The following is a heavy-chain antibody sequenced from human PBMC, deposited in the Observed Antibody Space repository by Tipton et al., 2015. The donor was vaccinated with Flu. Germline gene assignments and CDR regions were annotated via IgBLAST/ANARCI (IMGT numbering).Heavy chain of an antibody. D-gene: IGHD6-19*01. CDR3: ARDGLAVAGDYYYYGMDV. J-gene: IGHJ6*02. CDR2: ISSSSSYI. CDR1: GFTFSSYS. Sequence: GSLRLSCAASGFTFSSYSMNWVRQAPGKGLEWVSSISSSSSYIYYSDSVKGRFTISRDNAKNSLFLQMNSLRAEDTAVYYCARDGLAVAGDYYYYGMDVWGQGP. V-gene: IGHV3-21*01.